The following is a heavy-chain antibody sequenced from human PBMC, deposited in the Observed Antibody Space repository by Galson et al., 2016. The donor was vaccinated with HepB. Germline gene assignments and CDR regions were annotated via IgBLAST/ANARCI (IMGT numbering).Heavy chain of an antibody. CDR3: TRGGLSRESYFDY. D-gene: IGHD1-26*01. CDR1: GFTFGDYA. J-gene: IGHJ4*02. V-gene: IGHV3-49*03. CDR2: TRRKAYGGTT. Sequence: SLRLSCAASGFTFGDYAMSWFRQAPGKGLEWVGFTRRKAYGGTTEYAASVTGRFTISRDDSKSIAYLQMNSLKTEDTAVYYCTRGGLSRESYFDYWGQGTRGTVSS.